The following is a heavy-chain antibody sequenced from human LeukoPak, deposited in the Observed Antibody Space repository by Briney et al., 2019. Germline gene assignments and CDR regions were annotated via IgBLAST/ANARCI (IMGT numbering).Heavy chain of an antibody. D-gene: IGHD2-2*01. J-gene: IGHJ4*02. CDR3: TRVPYCSTSCYAFDY. V-gene: IGHV3-48*04. CDR1: GFIFGRDS. Sequence: GGSLRLSCAASGFIFGRDSMNWVRQAPGRGLEWISYVSSSSEAIYYADSVKGRFTISRDNAKNTLYLQMNSLRAEDTAVYYCTRVPYCSTSCYAFDYWGQGTLVTVSS. CDR2: VSSSSEAI.